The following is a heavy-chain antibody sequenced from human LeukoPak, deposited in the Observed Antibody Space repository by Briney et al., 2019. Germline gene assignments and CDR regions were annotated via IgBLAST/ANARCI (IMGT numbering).Heavy chain of an antibody. Sequence: SETLSLTCTVSGGSISSSSYYWGWIRQPPGKGLEWIGSIYYSGSTYYNPSLKSRVTISVDTSKNQFSLKLSSVTAADTAVYYCARERGSYYGSDYWGQGTLVTVSS. CDR3: ARERGSYYGSDY. CDR1: GGSISSSSYY. CDR2: IYYSGST. D-gene: IGHD1-26*01. V-gene: IGHV4-39*07. J-gene: IGHJ4*02.